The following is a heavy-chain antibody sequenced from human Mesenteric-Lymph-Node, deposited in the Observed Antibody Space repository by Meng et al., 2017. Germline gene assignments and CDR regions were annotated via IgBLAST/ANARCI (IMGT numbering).Heavy chain of an antibody. CDR2: INHSGSI. D-gene: IGHD2-15*01. Sequence: SETLSLTCAVYGGSFSGYYWSWIRQPPGKGLEWIGEINHSGSINYNPSLKSRVTISVDTSKDQFSLKLSSVTAADTTVYYCAREPMAGYCRGGSCPIYYDYWGQGTLVTVSS. CDR1: GGSFSGYY. J-gene: IGHJ4*02. CDR3: AREPMAGYCRGGSCPIYYDY. V-gene: IGHV4-34*01.